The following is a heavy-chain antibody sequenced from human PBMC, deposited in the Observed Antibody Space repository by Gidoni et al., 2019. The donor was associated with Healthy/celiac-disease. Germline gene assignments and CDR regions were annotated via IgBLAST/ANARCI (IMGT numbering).Heavy chain of an antibody. V-gene: IGHV3-66*01. CDR2: IYSGGST. CDR1: GLAVSSSY. Sequence: EVQLVESGGGLVQPGGSLRLSCAASGLAVSSSYMSWVRQAPGKGLEWVSLIYSGGSTYYADSVKGRFTISRDNSKNTLYLQMNSLRAEDTAVYYCARERGGSYSPLDPWGQGTLVTVSS. CDR3: ARERGGSYSPLDP. D-gene: IGHD1-26*01. J-gene: IGHJ5*02.